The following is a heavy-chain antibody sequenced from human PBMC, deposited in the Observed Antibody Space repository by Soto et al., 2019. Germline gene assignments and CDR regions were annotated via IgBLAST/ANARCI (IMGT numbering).Heavy chain of an antibody. CDR2: ISAYNGNT. J-gene: IGHJ6*03. Sequence: QVQLVQSGAGVKKPGASVKVSCKASGYTFTSYGISWVRQAPGQGLEWMGWISAYNGNTNYAQKLQGRVTMTTDTATSTAYMELRSLSSDDTAGYYCARDWGDAGYYYYMGVWGKGTTVTVSS. CDR1: GYTFTSYG. CDR3: ARDWGDAGYYYYMGV. V-gene: IGHV1-18*01. D-gene: IGHD3-16*01.